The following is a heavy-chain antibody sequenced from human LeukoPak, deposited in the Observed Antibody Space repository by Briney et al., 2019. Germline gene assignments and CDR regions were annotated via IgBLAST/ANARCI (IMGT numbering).Heavy chain of an antibody. J-gene: IGHJ4*02. CDR3: AKGPIGGSYFDY. Sequence: GGCLRLSCAASGFTFSSYAMSWVRQAPGKGLEWVSAISGSGGSTYYADSVKGRFTISRDNSKNTLYLQMNSLRAEDTALYYCAKGPIGGSYFDYWGQGTLVTVSS. V-gene: IGHV3-23*01. CDR2: ISGSGGST. CDR1: GFTFSSYA. D-gene: IGHD1-26*01.